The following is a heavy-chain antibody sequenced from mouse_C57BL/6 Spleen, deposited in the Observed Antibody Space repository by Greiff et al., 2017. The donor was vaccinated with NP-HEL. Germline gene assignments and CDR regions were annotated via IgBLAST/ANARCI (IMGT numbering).Heavy chain of an antibody. CDR2: IHPTSGST. D-gene: IGHD3-3*01. CDR3: ARQLKHYYAMDY. V-gene: IGHV1-64*01. CDR1: GYTFTSYW. Sequence: QVQLQQPGAELVKPGASVKLSCKASGYTFTSYWMHWVKQRPGQGLEWIGMIHPTSGSTNYNEKFKSKATLTVDKSSSTAYMQLSSLTSEDSAVYYCARQLKHYYAMDYWGQGTSVTVSS. J-gene: IGHJ4*01.